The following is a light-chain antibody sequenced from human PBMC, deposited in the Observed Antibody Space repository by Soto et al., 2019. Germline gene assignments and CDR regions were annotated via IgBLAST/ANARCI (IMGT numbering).Light chain of an antibody. V-gene: IGKV3-11*01. CDR2: DAS. J-gene: IGKJ4*01. CDR3: QQRSNWPPNT. CDR1: QSVSSY. Sequence: EIVLTQSPATLSLSPGERATLSCRASQSVSSYLAWYQQKPGQAPRLLIYDASNRATGIPARFSGSVSWTDFTLTISSLEPEDFAVYYCQQRSNWPPNTFGGGTKVEIK.